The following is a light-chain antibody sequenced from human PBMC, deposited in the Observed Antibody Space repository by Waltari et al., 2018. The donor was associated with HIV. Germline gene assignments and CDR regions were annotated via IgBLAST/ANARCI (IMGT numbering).Light chain of an antibody. J-gene: IGLJ3*02. Sequence: SAVTQPASVSGLPGQSITISCTGGDSDFGLYNFVSWYQQHPGRVPRLILYDVDSRAPGISDRFSGSRSGPTSSLNISRLRAEDEADYYCASFTCDDTVLFGGGTKVTVL. CDR2: DVD. V-gene: IGLV2-14*03. CDR3: ASFTCDDTVL. CDR1: DSDFGLYNF.